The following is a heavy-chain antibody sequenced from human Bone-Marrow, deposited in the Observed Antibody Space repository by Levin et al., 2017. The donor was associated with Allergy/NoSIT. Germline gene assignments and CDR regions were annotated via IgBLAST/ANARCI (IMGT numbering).Heavy chain of an antibody. Sequence: ASVKVSCKTSNYTFINYGLTWVRQAPGQGLEWMGWISPYSGKTNYAQKFQGRVTMTTDTSTNTAFMELRSLRSDDTALYFCARVVAAFLDYGVDVWGQGTSVTVSS. CDR1: NYTFINYG. CDR2: ISPYSGKT. V-gene: IGHV1-18*01. J-gene: IGHJ6*02. D-gene: IGHD2-21*01. CDR3: ARVVAAFLDYGVDV.